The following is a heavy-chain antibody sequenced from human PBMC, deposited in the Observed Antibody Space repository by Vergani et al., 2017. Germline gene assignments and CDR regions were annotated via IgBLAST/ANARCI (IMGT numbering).Heavy chain of an antibody. CDR2: ISGPGLST. CDR1: GFTFSNSA. CDR3: AKDGTIFGVVIPFQH. V-gene: IGHV3-23*01. J-gene: IGHJ1*01. Sequence: EVHLLESGGGLVQSGGSLRLSCAASGFTFSNSAVSWVRQAPGRGLAWVSSISGPGLSTYYADSVKGRFSISRDNSKNTVFLQMHSLRAEDTAVYYCAKDGTIFGVVIPFQHWGQGTLVTVSS. D-gene: IGHD3-3*01.